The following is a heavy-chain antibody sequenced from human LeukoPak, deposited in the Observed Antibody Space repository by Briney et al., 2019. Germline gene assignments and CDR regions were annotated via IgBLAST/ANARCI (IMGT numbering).Heavy chain of an antibody. J-gene: IGHJ6*02. Sequence: GGSLRLSCAASGFAVGSNYMSWIRQAPGKGLEWVSYISSSSSYTNYADSVKGRFTISRDNAKNSLYLQMNSLRAEDTAVYYCAKDFRSSWSGPYYYGMDVWGQGTTVTVSS. CDR3: AKDFRSSWSGPYYYGMDV. D-gene: IGHD6-6*01. CDR2: ISSSSSYT. V-gene: IGHV3-11*06. CDR1: GFAVGSNY.